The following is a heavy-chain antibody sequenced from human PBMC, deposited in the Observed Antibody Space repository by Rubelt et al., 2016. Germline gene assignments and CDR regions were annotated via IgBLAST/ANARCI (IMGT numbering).Heavy chain of an antibody. CDR3: ARGRGLFDY. J-gene: IGHJ4*02. CDR2: AGNGNT. D-gene: IGHD2-15*01. Sequence: AGNGNTKYSQKFQGRVTMTTDTSTSTAYMELRSLRSDDTAVYYCARGRGLFDYWGQGTLVTVSS. V-gene: IGHV1-18*01.